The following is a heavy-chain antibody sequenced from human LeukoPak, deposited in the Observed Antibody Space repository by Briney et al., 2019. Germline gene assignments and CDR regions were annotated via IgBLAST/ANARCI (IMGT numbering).Heavy chain of an antibody. CDR3: ARLATSTGSYVDY. CDR2: IHDGDGT. CDR1: GFTFSSHG. Sequence: PGGSLRLSCAASGFTFSSHGMSWVRQAPGKGLEWLSVIHDGDGTIYADSVKARITISRDNSKSTLYLQMNSLRVEDTAVYYCARLATSTGSYVDYWDQGTLVTVSS. D-gene: IGHD1-26*01. J-gene: IGHJ4*02. V-gene: IGHV3-23*01.